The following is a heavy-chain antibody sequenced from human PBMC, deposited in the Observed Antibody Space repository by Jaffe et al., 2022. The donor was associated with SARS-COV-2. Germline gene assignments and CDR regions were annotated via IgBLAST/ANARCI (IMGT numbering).Heavy chain of an antibody. CDR2: IGDSGTST. CDR3: AKVGRSYGDFFYFDY. J-gene: IGHJ4*02. D-gene: IGHD4-17*01. CDR1: GFTFSSYA. V-gene: IGHV3-23*01. Sequence: EVQLLESGGGLVQPGGSLRLSCAASGFTFSSYAMNWVRQAPGKGLEWVSSIGDSGTSTYYADSVKGRFTISRDTSKNTLYLQMNSLRADDTALYYCAKVGRSYGDFFYFDYWGQGTPVTVSS.